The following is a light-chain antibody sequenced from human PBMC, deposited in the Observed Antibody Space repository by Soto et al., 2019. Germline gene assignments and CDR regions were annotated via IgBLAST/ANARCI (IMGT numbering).Light chain of an antibody. Sequence: QPVLTQSPSASAPLGASVKLTCTLSSGHSNYAVAWHLQQPEKGPRYLMTINSDGSHSRGDGIPDRFSGSSSGTERYLTISGLQFDDEADYYCQAWGTGIRVFGGGTQLTVL. CDR3: QAWGTGIRV. J-gene: IGLJ3*02. CDR2: INSDGSH. V-gene: IGLV4-69*01. CDR1: SGHSNYA.